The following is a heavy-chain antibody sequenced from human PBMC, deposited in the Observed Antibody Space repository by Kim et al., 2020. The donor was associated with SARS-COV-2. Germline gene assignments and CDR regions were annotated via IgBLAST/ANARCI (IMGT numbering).Heavy chain of an antibody. V-gene: IGHV3-23*01. CDR2: ISNSGRST. J-gene: IGHJ4*02. CDR3: AKNRYFDWLYDFDY. D-gene: IGHD3-9*01. Sequence: GGSLRLSCAASGFTFNNFAMAWVRQRPGKGLDWVPSISNSGRSTYYADSVNGRFTITRDNSKNTLYLQMSGLTAEDEAIYYCAKNRYFDWLYDFDYWGQG. CDR1: GFTFNNFA.